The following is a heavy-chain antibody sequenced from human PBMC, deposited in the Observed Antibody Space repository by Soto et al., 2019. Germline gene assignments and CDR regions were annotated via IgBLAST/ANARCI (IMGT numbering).Heavy chain of an antibody. J-gene: IGHJ5*02. Sequence: SETLSLTCAVYGGSFSGYYWSWIRQPPGKGLEWIGEINHSGSTNYNPSLKSRVTISVDTSKNQFSLKLSSVTAADTAVYYCARVFLVVNWFDPWGQGTLVTVPQ. CDR3: ARVFLVVNWFDP. CDR1: GGSFSGYY. V-gene: IGHV4-34*01. D-gene: IGHD3-22*01. CDR2: INHSGST.